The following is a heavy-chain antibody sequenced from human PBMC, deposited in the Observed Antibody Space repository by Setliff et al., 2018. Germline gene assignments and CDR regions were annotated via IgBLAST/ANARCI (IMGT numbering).Heavy chain of an antibody. J-gene: IGHJ4*02. CDR1: GGSISSSDYY. V-gene: IGHV4-30-4*08. Sequence: SETLSLTCIVSGGSISSSDYYWSWIRQPPGKGLEWIGYIYYSGSTYYSPSLKSRVTMSVDTSKNQFSLKLSSVTAADTAVYYCARAITVIDGPLAEYYFDYWGQGTLVTVSS. CDR2: IYYSGST. D-gene: IGHD3-22*01. CDR3: ARAITVIDGPLAEYYFDY.